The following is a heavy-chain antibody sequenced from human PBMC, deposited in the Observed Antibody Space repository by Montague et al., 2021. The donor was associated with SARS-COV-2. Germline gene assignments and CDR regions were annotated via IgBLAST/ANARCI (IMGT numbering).Heavy chain of an antibody. Sequence: ETLSLTCAVYGGSLSGYYWSWIRQPPGEGLEWIAEISHSGSTSYNPSLKSRVTISVDTSKNQFSLKLSSVTAADPAVYYCAREVRGRIVVVIAIPYYYFDYWGQGTLVTVSS. CDR1: GGSLSGYY. CDR2: ISHSGST. V-gene: IGHV4-34*01. D-gene: IGHD2-21*01. CDR3: AREVRGRIVVVIAIPYYYFDY. J-gene: IGHJ4*02.